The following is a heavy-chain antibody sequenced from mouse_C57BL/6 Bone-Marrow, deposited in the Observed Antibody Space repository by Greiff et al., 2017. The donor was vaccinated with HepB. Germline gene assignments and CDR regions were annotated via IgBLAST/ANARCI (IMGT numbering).Heavy chain of an antibody. CDR3: AGCAMDY. J-gene: IGHJ4*01. V-gene: IGHV6-3*01. CDR1: GFTFSNYW. CDR2: IRLKSDNYAT. Sequence: EVKLMESGGGLVQPGGSMKLSCVASGFTFSNYWMNWVRQSPEKGLEWVAQIRLKSDNYATHYAESVKGRFTISRDDSKSSVYLHKNNLRAEDTGVCYSAGCAMDYWGQGTSVTVSS.